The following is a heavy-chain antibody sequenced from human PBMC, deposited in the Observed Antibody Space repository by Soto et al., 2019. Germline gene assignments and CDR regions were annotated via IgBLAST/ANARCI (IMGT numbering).Heavy chain of an antibody. Sequence: SETLSLTCTVSGGSISSGGYYWSWIRQHPGKGLEWIGYIYYSGSTYYNPSLKSRVTISVDTSKNQFSLKLSSVTAADTAVYYCARGSMVRGMAMTAPPWHWGQGTLVTVSS. CDR1: GGSISSGGYY. D-gene: IGHD3-10*01. J-gene: IGHJ4*02. CDR2: IYYSGST. V-gene: IGHV4-31*03. CDR3: ARGSMVRGMAMTAPPWH.